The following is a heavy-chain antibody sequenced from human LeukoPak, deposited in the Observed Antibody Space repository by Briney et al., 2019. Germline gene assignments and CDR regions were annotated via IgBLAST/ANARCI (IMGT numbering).Heavy chain of an antibody. Sequence: ASVKVSCKASGYTFTGYYMHWVRQAPGQGPEWMGRINPNSGGTNYAQKFQGRVTMTRDTSISTAYMELSRLRSDDTAVYYCARARLRVNWFDPWGQGTLVTVSS. D-gene: IGHD5/OR15-5a*01. V-gene: IGHV1-2*06. CDR3: ARARLRVNWFDP. J-gene: IGHJ5*02. CDR1: GYTFTGYY. CDR2: INPNSGGT.